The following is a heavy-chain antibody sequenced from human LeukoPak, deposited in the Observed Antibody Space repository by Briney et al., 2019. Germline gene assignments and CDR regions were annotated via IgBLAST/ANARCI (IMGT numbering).Heavy chain of an antibody. D-gene: IGHD3-3*01. V-gene: IGHV4-39*01. J-gene: IGHJ5*02. CDR2: IYYSGST. CDR3: ARLAVYFDPT. Sequence: ETLSLTCTVSGGSISSSSYYWGWIRQPPGKGLEWIGSIYYSGSTYYNPSLKSRVTISVDTSKNQFSLKLSSVTAADTAVYFCARLAVYFDPTWGQGTPVTVSS. CDR1: GGSISSSSYY.